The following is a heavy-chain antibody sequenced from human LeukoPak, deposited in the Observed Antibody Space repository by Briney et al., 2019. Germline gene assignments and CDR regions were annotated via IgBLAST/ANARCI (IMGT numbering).Heavy chain of an antibody. CDR1: GLTFSSYA. D-gene: IGHD5-18*01. J-gene: IGHJ6*03. V-gene: IGHV3-23*01. Sequence: GGSLRLSCTASGLTFSSYAKSWVRQAPGKGLEWVSVISGSGSSTYCADSVKGRFTISRDNSKNTLYLQMNSLRAEDTAIYYCARKGYSNGPAYSYYYMDVWGKGTTVSISS. CDR2: ISGSGSST. CDR3: ARKGYSNGPAYSYYYMDV.